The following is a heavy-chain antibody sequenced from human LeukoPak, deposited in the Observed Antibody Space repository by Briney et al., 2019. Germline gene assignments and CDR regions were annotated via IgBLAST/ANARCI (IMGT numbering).Heavy chain of an antibody. V-gene: IGHV3-30*03. CDR2: ISYDGSNK. Sequence: PGRSLRLSCAASGFTFRNYGMHWVRQAPGKGLEWVSIISYDGSNKYYADSVKGRFTISRDNSQSTLYLQMNNLRTEDTAIYFCATLRYGSGSYYADYWGQGTQVTVSS. J-gene: IGHJ4*02. CDR1: GFTFRNYG. CDR3: ATLRYGSGSYYADY. D-gene: IGHD3-10*01.